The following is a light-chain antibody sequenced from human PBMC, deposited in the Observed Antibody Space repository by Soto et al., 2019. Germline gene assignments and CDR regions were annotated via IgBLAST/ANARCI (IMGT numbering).Light chain of an antibody. CDR2: DVT. V-gene: IGLV2-14*01. Sequence: HSALTQPASVSGSPGQSITISCTGTSSDVGNYKYVSWYQHHPGKAPKLVIYDVTYRPSGVSDRFSGSKSANTASLTISGFQAEEGAHYYCSYYKTSITYFFGTGPKGTV. CDR1: SSDVGNYKY. CDR3: SYYKTSITYF. J-gene: IGLJ1*01.